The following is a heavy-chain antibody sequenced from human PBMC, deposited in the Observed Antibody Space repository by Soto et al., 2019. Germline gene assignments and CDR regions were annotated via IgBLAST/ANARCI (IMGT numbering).Heavy chain of an antibody. CDR1: GGSISSSSYY. CDR3: AGGDYYHSSGYYFYYYTMDV. Sequence: SETLSLTCTVSGGSISSSSYYWGWIRQPPGKGLEWIGNVYYGGSTYYNPSFKSRVTISVETSKGQFSLKLSSVTAADTAVYYCAGGDYYHSSGYYFYYYTMDVWGQGTTVTVSS. CDR2: VYYGGST. D-gene: IGHD3-22*01. J-gene: IGHJ6*02. V-gene: IGHV4-39*01.